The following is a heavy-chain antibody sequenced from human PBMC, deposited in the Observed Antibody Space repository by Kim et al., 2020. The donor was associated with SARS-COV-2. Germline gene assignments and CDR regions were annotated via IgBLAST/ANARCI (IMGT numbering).Heavy chain of an antibody. V-gene: IGHV3-43D*03. D-gene: IGHD3-10*01. CDR3: AKGGWFGDPYYGMDV. Sequence: GGSLRLSCAASGFTFDDYAMHWVRQAPGKGLEWVSLISWDGGSTYYADSVKGRFTISRDNSKNSLYLQMNSLRAEDTALYYCAKGGWFGDPYYGMDVWGQGTTVTVSS. J-gene: IGHJ6*02. CDR2: ISWDGGST. CDR1: GFTFDDYA.